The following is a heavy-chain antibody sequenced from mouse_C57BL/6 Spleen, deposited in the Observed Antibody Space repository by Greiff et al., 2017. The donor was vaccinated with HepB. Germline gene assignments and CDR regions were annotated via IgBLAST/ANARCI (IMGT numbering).Heavy chain of an antibody. CDR3: AATVVARMDY. D-gene: IGHD1-1*01. CDR2: IYPGDGDT. CDR1: GYAFSSSW. V-gene: IGHV1-82*01. Sequence: QVQLQQSGPELVKPGASVKISCKASGYAFSSSWMNWVKQRPGKGLEWIGRIYPGDGDTNYNGKFKGKATLTADKSSSTAYMQLSSLTSEDSAVYFCAATVVARMDYWGQGTSVTVSS. J-gene: IGHJ4*01.